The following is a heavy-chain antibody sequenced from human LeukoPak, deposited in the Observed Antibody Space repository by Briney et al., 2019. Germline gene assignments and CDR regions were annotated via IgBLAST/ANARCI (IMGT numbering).Heavy chain of an antibody. CDR2: IYYSGST. J-gene: IGHJ4*02. CDR3: ARHGRGHCSSTSCYAGANFDY. CDR1: GGSISSVSYY. D-gene: IGHD2-2*01. V-gene: IGHV4-39*01. Sequence: SETLSLTCTVSGGSISSVSYYWGWIRQPLGKGLEWIGSIYYSGSTYYNQSLKSRATMSVDTSKNQFSLKLSSVTAADTAVYYCARHGRGHCSSTSCYAGANFDYWGQGTLVTVSS.